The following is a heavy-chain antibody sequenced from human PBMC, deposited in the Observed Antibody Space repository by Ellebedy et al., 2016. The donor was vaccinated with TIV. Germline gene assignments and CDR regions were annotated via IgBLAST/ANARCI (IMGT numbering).Heavy chain of an antibody. CDR3: ARGRSSGSPASH. J-gene: IGHJ4*02. Sequence: ASVKVSCXASGYTFTSYGLTWVRQASGQGLEWMGWISAYNGNTNYAQKVQGRVIMTTDTSTSTAYMELRSLRSDDTAVYYCARGRSSGSPASHWGQGTLVTVSS. CDR1: GYTFTSYG. V-gene: IGHV1-18*01. D-gene: IGHD3-10*01. CDR2: ISAYNGNT.